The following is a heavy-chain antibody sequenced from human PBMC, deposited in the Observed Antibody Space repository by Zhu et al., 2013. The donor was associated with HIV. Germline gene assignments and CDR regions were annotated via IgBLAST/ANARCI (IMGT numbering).Heavy chain of an antibody. CDR3: ATKDPAYYDYFDY. V-gene: IGHV1-46*01. D-gene: IGHD3-10*01. CDR2: VNPGDGTT. J-gene: IGHJ4*02. CDR1: GYTFTNYY. Sequence: QVQLVQSGADVKKPGASVKVSCEASGYTFTNYYIQWVRQAPGQGLEWMGMVNPGDGTTTFAEKFQGRVTMTSDTSTDTVYMSLSSLRSEDTAVYYCATKDPAYYDYFDYWGRGNPGHRLL.